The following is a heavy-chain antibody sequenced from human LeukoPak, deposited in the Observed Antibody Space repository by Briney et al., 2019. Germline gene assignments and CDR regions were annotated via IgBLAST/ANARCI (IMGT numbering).Heavy chain of an antibody. CDR3: ARSLRINWNYER. Sequence: ASVKVSCKASGYTLTSYYMHWVRQAPGQGLEWMGIINPSGGSTSYAQKFQGRVTMTRDMSTSTVYMELSSLRSEDTAVYYCARSLRINWNYERWGQGTLVTVSS. CDR2: INPSGGST. CDR1: GYTLTSYY. D-gene: IGHD1-7*01. V-gene: IGHV1-46*01. J-gene: IGHJ4*02.